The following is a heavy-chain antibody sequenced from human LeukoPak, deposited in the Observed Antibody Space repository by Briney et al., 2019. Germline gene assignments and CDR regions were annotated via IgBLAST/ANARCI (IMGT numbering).Heavy chain of an antibody. CDR3: ARDPLYSYGPYYFDY. Sequence: GGSLRLSCAASGFTFSDHYVDWVRQAPGKGLEWVGRIRNKAKSYTTEYAASVKGRFSISRDDSKNSLYLQMSSLKTEDTAVYYCARDPLYSYGPYYFDYWGQGTLVTVSS. V-gene: IGHV3-72*01. D-gene: IGHD5-18*01. CDR2: IRNKAKSYTT. J-gene: IGHJ4*02. CDR1: GFTFSDHY.